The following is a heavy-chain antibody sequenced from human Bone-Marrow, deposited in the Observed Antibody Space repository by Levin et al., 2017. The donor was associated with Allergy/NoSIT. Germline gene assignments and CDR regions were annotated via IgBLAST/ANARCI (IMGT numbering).Heavy chain of an antibody. V-gene: IGHV3-30*18. CDR1: GFTFSSYG. D-gene: IGHD4-17*01. CDR2: ISYDGSNK. J-gene: IGHJ6*03. Sequence: GGSLRLSCAASGFTFSSYGMHWVRQAPGKGLEWVAVISYDGSNKYYADSVKGRFTISRDNSKNTLYLQMNSLRAEDTAVYYCAKDGMKAGLDYGDHNYYYYYYRDVWGKGTTVTVSS. CDR3: AKDGMKAGLDYGDHNYYYYYYRDV.